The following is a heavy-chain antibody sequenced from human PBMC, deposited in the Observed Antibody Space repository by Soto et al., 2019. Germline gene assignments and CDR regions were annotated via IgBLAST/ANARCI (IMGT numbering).Heavy chain of an antibody. Sequence: GGSLRLSCAASGFTFSSYAMHWVRQAPGKGLGWVALISYDGSNKYYADSVKGRFTISRDNSKNTLYLQMNSLRTEDTAVYYCARDPYYDALTGSSYYGVDVWGQGTTVTVS. V-gene: IGHV3-30-3*01. CDR2: ISYDGSNK. J-gene: IGHJ6*02. CDR3: ARDPYYDALTGSSYYGVDV. CDR1: GFTFSSYA. D-gene: IGHD3-9*01.